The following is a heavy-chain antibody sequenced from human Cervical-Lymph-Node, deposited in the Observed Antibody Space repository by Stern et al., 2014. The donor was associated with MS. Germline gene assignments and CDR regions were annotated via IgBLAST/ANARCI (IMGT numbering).Heavy chain of an antibody. Sequence: VHLVESGGGVVQPGRSLRLSCAASGFSFSRYAMHWVRQAPGKGLEWVALIWDDGSNPYYADSVTGRFTISRDNFKNTLYRQMNSLRAEDTAVYYCASAYSSSHYYFDYWGQGTLVTVSS. J-gene: IGHJ4*02. CDR2: IWDDGSNP. D-gene: IGHD6-13*01. CDR3: ASAYSSSHYYFDY. CDR1: GFSFSRYA. V-gene: IGHV3-33*01.